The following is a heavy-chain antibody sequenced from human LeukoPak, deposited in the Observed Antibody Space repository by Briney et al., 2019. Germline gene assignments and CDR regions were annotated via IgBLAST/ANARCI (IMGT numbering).Heavy chain of an antibody. J-gene: IGHJ4*02. CDR2: IYYSGST. CDR3: ARVGYGSGSYYPDY. V-gene: IGHV4-30-4*01. D-gene: IGHD3-10*01. Sequence: SETLSPTCTVSGGSISSGDYYWSWIRPPPGQGLEWIGYIYYSGSTYYNPSLKSRVTISVDTSKNQFSLKLSSVTAADTAVYYCARVGYGSGSYYPDYWGQGTLVTVSS. CDR1: GGSISSGDYY.